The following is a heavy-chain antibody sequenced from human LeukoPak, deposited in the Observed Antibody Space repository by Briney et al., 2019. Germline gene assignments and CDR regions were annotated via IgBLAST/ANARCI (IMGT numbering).Heavy chain of an antibody. CDR3: AREHLLGAAAGIDY. D-gene: IGHD6-13*01. J-gene: IGHJ4*02. Sequence: SETLSLTCAVYGGSFSGYYWSWIRQPPGKGLVWIGEINHSGSTNYNPSLKSRVTISVDTSKNQFSLKLSSVTAADTAVYYCAREHLLGAAAGIDYWGQGTLVTVSS. CDR2: INHSGST. CDR1: GGSFSGYY. V-gene: IGHV4-34*01.